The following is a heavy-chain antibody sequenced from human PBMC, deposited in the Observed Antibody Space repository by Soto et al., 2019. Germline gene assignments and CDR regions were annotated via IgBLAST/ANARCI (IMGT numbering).Heavy chain of an antibody. CDR3: AEEGVVTPGFRYYYGMDV. J-gene: IGHJ6*02. CDR1: GFTFSSYG. Sequence: ALRLSCAASGFTFSSYGMHWVRQAPGKGLEWVAVISYDGSNKYYADSVKGRFTISRDNSKNTLYLQMNSLRAEDTAVYYCAEEGVVTPGFRYYYGMDVWGQGTTVTVSS. CDR2: ISYDGSNK. D-gene: IGHD2-21*02. V-gene: IGHV3-30*18.